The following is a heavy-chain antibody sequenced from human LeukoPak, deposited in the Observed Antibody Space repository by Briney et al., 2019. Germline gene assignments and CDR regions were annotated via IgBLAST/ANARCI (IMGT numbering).Heavy chain of an antibody. CDR1: GFAFNTCT. Sequence: PGGSLRLSCAASGFAFNTCTVHWVRQGPGKGLDWVAVISFDGSNKYYADSVKGRFTISRDNSRNTLYLQMNSLRAEDTAVYYCTNGWDVWGQGTLVTVSS. J-gene: IGHJ4*02. V-gene: IGHV3-30*04. CDR3: TNGWDV. D-gene: IGHD6-19*01. CDR2: ISFDGSNK.